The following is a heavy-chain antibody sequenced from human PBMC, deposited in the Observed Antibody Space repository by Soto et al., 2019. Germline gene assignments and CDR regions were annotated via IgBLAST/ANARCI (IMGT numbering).Heavy chain of an antibody. J-gene: IGHJ4*02. CDR1: GFNFGSYA. Sequence: GALRLSCAASGFNFGSYAMGWVRQAPGKGLEWVSGVSGSGGSPYCADSVKGRLTISKDKSKNTLYLDLNNLRPEDTAVYFCVKGKESGYRGAFDSWGQGTMVTVS. V-gene: IGHV3-23*01. D-gene: IGHD5-18*01. CDR2: VSGSGGSP. CDR3: VKGKESGYRGAFDS.